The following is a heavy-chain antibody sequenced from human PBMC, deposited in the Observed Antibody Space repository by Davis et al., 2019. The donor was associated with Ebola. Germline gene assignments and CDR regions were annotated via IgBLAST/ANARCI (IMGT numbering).Heavy chain of an antibody. CDR2: INSDASST. CDR3: ARDYYDFWSGYIDAFDV. Sequence: LTCAAPVFTLCSSGMHWVRQAPGKGLARVSRINSDASSTSYADSVKGRFTISRDNAKNTLYLQMNSLRAEDTAVYYCARDYYDFWSGYIDAFDVWGQGTMVTVSS. J-gene: IGHJ3*01. CDR1: VFTLCSSG. V-gene: IGHV3-74*01. D-gene: IGHD3-3*01.